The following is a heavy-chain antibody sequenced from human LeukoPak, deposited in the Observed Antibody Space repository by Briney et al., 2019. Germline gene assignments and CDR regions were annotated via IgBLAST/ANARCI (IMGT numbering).Heavy chain of an antibody. CDR1: GYTFTSYY. D-gene: IGHD6-19*01. V-gene: IGHV1-46*01. J-gene: IGHJ4*02. Sequence: ASVKVSCKASGYTFTSYYMHWVRQAPGQGLEWMGIINPSGGSTSYAQKFQGRVAMTRDTSTSTVYMELSSLRSEDTAVYYCAGGSSGWYSVAYWGQGTLVTVSS. CDR3: AGGSSGWYSVAY. CDR2: INPSGGST.